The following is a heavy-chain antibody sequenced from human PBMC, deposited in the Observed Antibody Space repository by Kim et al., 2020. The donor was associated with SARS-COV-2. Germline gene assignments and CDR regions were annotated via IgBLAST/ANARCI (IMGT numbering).Heavy chain of an antibody. CDR1: GFIFSSYW. CDR2: IKQDGSDK. J-gene: IGHJ6*01. V-gene: IGHV3-7*01. Sequence: GGSLRLSCAASGFIFSSYWMTWVRQAPGKGLEWVANIKQDGSDKYYVDSVKGRFTISRVNAKNSLYLLMNSLRAEDTAVYYCARGRHYYGSGSHDYYYYG. CDR3: ARGRHYYGSGSHDYYYYG. D-gene: IGHD3-10*01.